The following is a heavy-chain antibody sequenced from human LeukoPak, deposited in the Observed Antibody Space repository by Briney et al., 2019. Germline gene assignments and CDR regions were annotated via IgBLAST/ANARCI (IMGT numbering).Heavy chain of an antibody. CDR3: ARHDVEMATPDY. Sequence: GESLKISCTGSGYSFTSYWIGWMRQIPGKGLEWMGIIYPGDSDTRYSPSFQGQVTISADKSISTAYLQWSSLKDSDTAMYYCARHDVEMATPDYWGQGTLVTVSS. CDR2: IYPGDSDT. V-gene: IGHV5-51*01. D-gene: IGHD5-24*01. J-gene: IGHJ4*02. CDR1: GYSFTSYW.